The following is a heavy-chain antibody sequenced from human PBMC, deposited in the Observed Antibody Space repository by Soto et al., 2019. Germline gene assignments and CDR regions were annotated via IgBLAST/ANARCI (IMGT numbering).Heavy chain of an antibody. Sequence: GESLKISCKGSGYSFTSYWIGWVRQMPGKGLEWMGIIYPGDSDTGYSPSFQGQVTISADKSISTAYLQWSSLKASDTAMYYCARAVTTRSYYYYGMDVWGQGTTVTVSS. CDR2: IYPGDSDT. D-gene: IGHD4-17*01. V-gene: IGHV5-51*01. CDR3: ARAVTTRSYYYYGMDV. CDR1: GYSFTSYW. J-gene: IGHJ6*02.